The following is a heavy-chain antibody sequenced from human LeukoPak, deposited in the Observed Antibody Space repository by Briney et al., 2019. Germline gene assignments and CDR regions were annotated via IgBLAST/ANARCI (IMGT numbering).Heavy chain of an antibody. V-gene: IGHV4-34*01. CDR1: GGSFSGYY. CDR3: ARGGHLVKRYQLLV. CDR2: INHSGST. Sequence: PSETLSLTCAVYGGSFSGYYWSWIRQPPGKGLEWIGEINHSGSTNYNPSLKSRVTISVDTSKNQFSLKLSSVTAADTAVYYCARGGHLVKRYQLLVWGQGTLVTVSS. D-gene: IGHD2-2*01. J-gene: IGHJ4*02.